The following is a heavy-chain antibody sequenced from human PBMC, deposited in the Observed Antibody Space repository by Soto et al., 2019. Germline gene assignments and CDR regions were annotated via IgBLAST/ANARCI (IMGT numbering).Heavy chain of an antibody. V-gene: IGHV3-23*01. CDR3: AKDAIVGLPAAKTSLYHFDY. CDR2: ISGSGGST. D-gene: IGHD2-2*01. CDR1: GFTFSNYA. J-gene: IGHJ4*02. Sequence: PGGSLRLSCAASGFTFSNYAMSWVRQAPGKGLEWVSAISGSGGSTYYADSVKGRFSISRDNSKNTLYLQMNSLRAEDTAVYYCAKDAIVGLPAAKTSLYHFDYWGKGTLVTVSS.